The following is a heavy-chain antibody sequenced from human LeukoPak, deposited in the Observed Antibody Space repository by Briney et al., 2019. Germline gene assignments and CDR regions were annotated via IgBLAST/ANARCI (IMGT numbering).Heavy chain of an antibody. Sequence: PSETLSLTCTVSGVSISSYYWSWVRQPAGKGLEWLGRIYTSGSTNYNPSLKRRVTMSVDTSKNQFSLKLSSVTAADTAVYYCARDQGFGVVTTVNWFDPWGQGTLVTVSS. D-gene: IGHD3-3*01. J-gene: IGHJ5*02. CDR2: IYTSGST. V-gene: IGHV4-4*07. CDR1: GVSISSYY. CDR3: ARDQGFGVVTTVNWFDP.